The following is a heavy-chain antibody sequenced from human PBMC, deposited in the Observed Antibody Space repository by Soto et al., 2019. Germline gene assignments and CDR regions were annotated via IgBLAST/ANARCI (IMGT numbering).Heavy chain of an antibody. CDR1: GFTFSRYA. Sequence: GGALRLSCAASGFTFSRYAMHWVRQAPGKGLEWVAVISYDGSNKYYADSVKGRFTISRDNSKNTLYLQMNSLRAEDTAVYYCARGSYYYDSSCYWPGRYFDYWGQGTLVTVSS. CDR3: ARGSYYYDSSCYWPGRYFDY. V-gene: IGHV3-30-3*01. J-gene: IGHJ4*02. CDR2: ISYDGSNK. D-gene: IGHD3-22*01.